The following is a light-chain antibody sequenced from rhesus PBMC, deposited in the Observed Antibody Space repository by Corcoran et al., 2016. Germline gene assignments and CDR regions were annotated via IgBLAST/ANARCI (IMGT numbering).Light chain of an antibody. J-gene: IGLJ6*01. CDR1: SSDIGGFKY. CDR3: CSYTTSSTFV. CDR2: DVS. V-gene: IGLV2S7*01. Sequence: QSVPAQPPSVSGSPGQSVTISCTGTSSDIGGFKYVSWFQHHPGKAPQLVIYDVSERPSGVSDRFSGSKSGNTASLTISGLQAEDAADYYCCSYTTSSTFVFGSGTQLTLL.